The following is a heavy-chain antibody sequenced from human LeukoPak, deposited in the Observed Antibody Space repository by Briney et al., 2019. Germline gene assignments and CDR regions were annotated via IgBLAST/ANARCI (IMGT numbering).Heavy chain of an antibody. CDR2: IIPIFGTA. J-gene: IGHJ6*03. CDR3: ARSTVITGYYYYYMDV. Sequence: SVKVSCKASGGTFSSYAISWVRQAPGQGLEWMGGIIPIFGTANYAQKFQGRVTITTDESTSTAYMELSSLRSEDTAVYYCARSTVITGYYYYYMDVWGKGTTVTVSS. CDR1: GGTFSSYA. D-gene: IGHD4-17*01. V-gene: IGHV1-69*05.